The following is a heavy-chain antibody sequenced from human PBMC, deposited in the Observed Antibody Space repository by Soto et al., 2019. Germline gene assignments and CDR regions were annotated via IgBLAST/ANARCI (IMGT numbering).Heavy chain of an antibody. CDR1: GGSISSGGYY. CDR2: IYYSGST. V-gene: IGHV4-31*03. D-gene: IGHD3-9*01. J-gene: IGHJ6*02. Sequence: SETLSLTCTVSGGSISSGGYYWSWIRQHPGKGLEWIGYIYYSGSTYYNPSLKSRVTISVDTSKNQFSLKLSSVTAADTAVYYCARDPVLRYFDWRLCSDVWGQGTTVTVSS. CDR3: ARDPVLRYFDWRLCSDV.